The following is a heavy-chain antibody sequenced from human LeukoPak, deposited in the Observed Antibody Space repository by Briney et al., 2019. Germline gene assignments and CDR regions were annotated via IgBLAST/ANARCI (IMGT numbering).Heavy chain of an antibody. CDR3: ASVTMLRGPLFYY. Sequence: GGSLRLSCAASGFTVSSSYMSWVRQAPGEGLEWVSVMYSGGSTYYADSVEGRFTISRDNSKNTVYLQMNSLRAEDKAVYYCASVTMLRGPLFYYWGQGTLVTVSS. J-gene: IGHJ4*02. V-gene: IGHV3-53*01. CDR1: GFTVSSSY. CDR2: MYSGGST. D-gene: IGHD3-10*01.